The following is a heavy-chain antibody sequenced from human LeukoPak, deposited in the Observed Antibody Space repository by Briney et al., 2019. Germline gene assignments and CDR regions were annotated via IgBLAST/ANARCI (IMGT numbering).Heavy chain of an antibody. Sequence: GGSLRLSCAASGFTFSSYWMNWARQAPGKGLEWVASINHNGNVNYYVDSVKGRFTISRDNAKNSLYLQMNSLRAEDAAVYYCATDRRSNWFYGMDVWGPGTTVTVSS. D-gene: IGHD3-9*01. CDR3: ATDRRSNWFYGMDV. V-gene: IGHV3-7*01. CDR2: INHNGNVN. J-gene: IGHJ6*02. CDR1: GFTFSSYW.